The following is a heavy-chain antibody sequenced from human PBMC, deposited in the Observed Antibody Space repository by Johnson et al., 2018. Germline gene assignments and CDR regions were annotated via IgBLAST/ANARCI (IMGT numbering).Heavy chain of an antibody. Sequence: QVRLVQAGGGVVQPGRYLRLSCAASGFTFSSYGKHWVRQAPGKGREWGAVIWYDGSNKYYADSVKVRFPISRDNSKNTLYLQMNSMRAEDTAVYYGARDRGYGSGGSCYRYFQHWGQGTLVTVSS. CDR3: ARDRGYGSGGSCYRYFQH. D-gene: IGHD2-15*01. J-gene: IGHJ1*01. V-gene: IGHV3-33*01. CDR1: GFTFSSYG. CDR2: IWYDGSNK.